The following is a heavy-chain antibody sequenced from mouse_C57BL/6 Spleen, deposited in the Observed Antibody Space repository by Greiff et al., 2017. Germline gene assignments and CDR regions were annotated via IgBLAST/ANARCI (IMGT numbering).Heavy chain of an antibody. CDR3: AFYYEYDGDFDY. CDR2: IYPGSGST. V-gene: IGHV1-55*01. CDR1: GYTFTSYW. J-gene: IGHJ2*01. Sequence: QVQLQQPGAELVKPGASVKMSCKASGYTFTSYWINWVKQRPGQGLEWIGVIYPGSGSTNYNEKFKSKDTLTVDTSSSTAYMQLSSLTSEDSAVSYCAFYYEYDGDFDYWGQGTTLTVSS. D-gene: IGHD2-4*01.